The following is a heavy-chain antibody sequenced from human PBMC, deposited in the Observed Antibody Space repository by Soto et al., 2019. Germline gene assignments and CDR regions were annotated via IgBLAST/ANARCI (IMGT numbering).Heavy chain of an antibody. CDR3: AGITMVRGDFWFDP. Sequence: SVKVSCKASGGTFSSYAISWVRQAPGQGLEWMGGIIPIFGTANYAQKFQGRVTITADKSTSTAYMELSSLRSEDTAVYYCAGITMVRGDFWFDPWGQGTLVTVSS. CDR1: GGTFSSYA. V-gene: IGHV1-69*06. D-gene: IGHD3-10*01. J-gene: IGHJ5*02. CDR2: IIPIFGTA.